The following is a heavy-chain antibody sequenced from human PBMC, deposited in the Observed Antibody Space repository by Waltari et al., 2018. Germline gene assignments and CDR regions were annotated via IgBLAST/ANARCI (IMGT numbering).Heavy chain of an antibody. CDR2: IIPSLGTA. V-gene: IGHV1-69*12. J-gene: IGHJ4*02. CDR3: ARALRGRSIAVAGPTSNGFDY. D-gene: IGHD6-19*01. CDR1: GGTFSSYA. Sequence: QVQLVQSGAEVKKPGSSVKVSCKASGGTFSSYAISWVRQAPGQGLEWMGGIIPSLGTANHAQKFQGRVTITADESTSTAYMELSSLRSEDTAVYYCARALRGRSIAVAGPTSNGFDYWGQGTLVTVSS.